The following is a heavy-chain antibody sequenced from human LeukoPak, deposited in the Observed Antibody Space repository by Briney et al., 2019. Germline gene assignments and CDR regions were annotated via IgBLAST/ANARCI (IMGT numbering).Heavy chain of an antibody. Sequence: GSLRLSCAASGFTFSRFGMTWARQAPGKGLEWVSDISGSGGSTHYADSVKGRFTISRDNSKNTLYLQMNSLRAEDTAVYYCAQALSAFDFYDTSGPPDDWGQGTLVTVSS. CDR1: GFTFSRFG. D-gene: IGHD3-22*01. CDR3: AQALSAFDFYDTSGPPDD. J-gene: IGHJ4*02. CDR2: ISGSGGST. V-gene: IGHV3-23*01.